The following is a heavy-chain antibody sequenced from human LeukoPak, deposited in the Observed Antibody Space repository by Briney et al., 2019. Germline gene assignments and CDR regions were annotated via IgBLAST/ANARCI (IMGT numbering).Heavy chain of an antibody. D-gene: IGHD1-26*01. J-gene: IGHJ3*02. CDR1: GGTFSSYA. CDR2: IIPIFGTA. Sequence: ASVKVSCKASGGTFSSYAISWVRQAPGQGLEWMGRIIPIFGTANYAQKFQGRVTITTDESTSTAYMELSSLRSEDTAVYYCARDRHSGIDRASDAFDIWGQGTMVTVSS. V-gene: IGHV1-69*05. CDR3: ARDRHSGIDRASDAFDI.